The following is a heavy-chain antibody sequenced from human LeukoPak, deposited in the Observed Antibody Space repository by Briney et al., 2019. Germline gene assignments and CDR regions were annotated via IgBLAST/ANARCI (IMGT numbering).Heavy chain of an antibody. J-gene: IGHJ4*02. D-gene: IGHD3-22*01. V-gene: IGHV5-51*01. CDR1: GYSFTTYW. CDR2: IYPGDSDT. CDR3: ARRWYDSSGYSRHFDY. Sequence: GESLKISCKGSGYSFTTYWIGWVRQMPGKGLEWMGTIYPGDSDTRYSPSFQGQVTISADKSISTAYLQWSSLRASDTAIYYCARRWYDSSGYSRHFDYWAREPWSPSPQ.